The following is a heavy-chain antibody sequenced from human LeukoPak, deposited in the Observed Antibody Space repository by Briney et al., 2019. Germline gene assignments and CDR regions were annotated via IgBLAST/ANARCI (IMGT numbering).Heavy chain of an antibody. V-gene: IGHV3-43D*03. CDR2: ISWDGGST. Sequence: GGSLRLSCAASGFTFDDYAMHWVRQAPGKGLEWVSLISWDGGSTYYADSVKGRFTISRDNSKNSLYLQMNSLRAEDTALYYCAKDSNGIMSDWGQGTLVTVSS. CDR1: GFTFDDYA. CDR3: AKDSNGIMSD. D-gene: IGHD1-14*01. J-gene: IGHJ4*02.